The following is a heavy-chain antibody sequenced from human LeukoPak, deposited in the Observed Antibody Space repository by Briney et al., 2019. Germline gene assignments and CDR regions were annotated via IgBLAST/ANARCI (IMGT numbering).Heavy chain of an antibody. J-gene: IGHJ4*02. V-gene: IGHV3-23*01. CDR3: AKDRVVVPAAIHY. CDR2: ISGSGGST. Sequence: GGSLRLSCAASGFTFSSYAMSWVRQAPGKGLEWVSAISGSGGSTYYADSVKGRFTNSRNNSKNTLYRQMNSLRAEDTAVFYCAKDRVVVPAAIHYWGQGTLVTVSS. CDR1: GFTFSSYA. D-gene: IGHD2-2*02.